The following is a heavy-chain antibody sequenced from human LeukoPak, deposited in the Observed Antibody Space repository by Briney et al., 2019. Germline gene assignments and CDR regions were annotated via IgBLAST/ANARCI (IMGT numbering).Heavy chain of an antibody. D-gene: IGHD2-2*01. CDR1: GYAISSGYY. CDR3: ARGDPAASLLIDY. Sequence: PSETLSLTCAVSGYAISSGYYWGWIRQPPGKGLEWIGSIYHSGNTYYNPSLKSRVTISVDTSKNQFSLKMRSVTAADTAMFYCARGDPAASLLIDYWGERTLVTVSS. CDR2: IYHSGNT. V-gene: IGHV4-38-2*01. J-gene: IGHJ4*02.